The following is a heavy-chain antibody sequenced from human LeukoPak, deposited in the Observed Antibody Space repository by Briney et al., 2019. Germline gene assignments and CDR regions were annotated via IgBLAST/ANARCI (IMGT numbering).Heavy chain of an antibody. Sequence: SETLSLTCTVSGGSISSYYWSWIRQPPGKGLEWIGYIYYSGSTNYNPSLKSRVTISVDTSKNQFSLKLSSVTAADTAVYYCARATQIRKTTYYYDNSGYLDMWGQGTMVTVSS. CDR3: ARATQIRKTTYYYDNSGYLDM. CDR2: IYYSGST. D-gene: IGHD3-22*01. V-gene: IGHV4-59*12. J-gene: IGHJ3*02. CDR1: GGSISSYY.